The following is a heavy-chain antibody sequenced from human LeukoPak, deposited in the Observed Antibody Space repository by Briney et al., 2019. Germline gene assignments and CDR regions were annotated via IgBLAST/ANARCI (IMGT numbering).Heavy chain of an antibody. CDR3: ARSGDEWELPTHFDY. D-gene: IGHD1-26*01. J-gene: IGHJ4*02. CDR2: IYYSGCT. V-gene: IGHV4-59*01. CDR1: GGSLSSYY. Sequence: PSETLSLTCTVSGGSLSSYYWSWIRQPPGKGLEWIGYIYYSGCTNYNPSLKSRVTISVDTSKNQFSLKLSSVTAADTAVYYCARSGDEWELPTHFDYWGQGTLVTVSS.